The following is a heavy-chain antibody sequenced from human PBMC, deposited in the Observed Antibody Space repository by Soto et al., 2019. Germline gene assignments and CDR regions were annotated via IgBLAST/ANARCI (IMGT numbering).Heavy chain of an antibody. CDR1: GYTFYTYA. J-gene: IGHJ6*02. D-gene: IGHD3-3*01. Sequence: GASVKVSCKASGYTFYTYAMSWVRQDPGQGLEWMGWMSGYNGNTRYEQKFQGRVTMTTDTSTSTAYMELSSLRSEDTAVYYCARGPDYDFWSGYYYGYYYYGMDVWGQGTTVTVSS. CDR3: ARGPDYDFWSGYYYGYYYYGMDV. CDR2: MSGYNGNT. V-gene: IGHV1-18*01.